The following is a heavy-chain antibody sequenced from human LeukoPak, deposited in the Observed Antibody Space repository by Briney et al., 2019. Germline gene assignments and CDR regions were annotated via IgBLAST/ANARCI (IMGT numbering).Heavy chain of an antibody. D-gene: IGHD3-16*01. V-gene: IGHV1-69*10. CDR3: ARDNDSRDPPHFDY. J-gene: IGHJ4*02. CDR1: GGTFSSYT. CDR2: IIPMIGIT. Sequence: GASVKVSCKASGGTFSSYTISWVRQAPGQGLEWMGGIIPMIGITNYAQRFQGRVTINADESTSTAYMELSSLRSEDTAVYYCARDNDSRDPPHFDYWGQGTLVTVSS.